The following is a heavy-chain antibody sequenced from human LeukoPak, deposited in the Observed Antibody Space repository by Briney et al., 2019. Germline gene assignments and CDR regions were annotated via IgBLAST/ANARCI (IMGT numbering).Heavy chain of an antibody. CDR1: GYTFTSYG. CDR2: ISAYNGNT. CDR3: ARSPLVNHDFWSGYFN. D-gene: IGHD3-3*01. Sequence: ASVKVSCKASGYTFTSYGISWVRQAPGQGLEWMGWISAYNGNTNYAQKLQGRVTMTTDTSTSTAYMELRSLRSDDTAVYYCARSPLVNHDFWSGYFNWGQGTLVTVSS. J-gene: IGHJ4*02. V-gene: IGHV1-18*01.